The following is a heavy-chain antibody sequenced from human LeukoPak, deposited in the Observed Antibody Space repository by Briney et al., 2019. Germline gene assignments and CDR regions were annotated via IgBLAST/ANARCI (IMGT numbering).Heavy chain of an antibody. V-gene: IGHV1-69*06. D-gene: IGHD4-17*01. CDR2: IIPIFGTA. Sequence: GASVKVSCKASGGTFSSYAISWVRQAPGQGLEWMGGIIPIFGTANYAQKFQGRVTITADKSTSTAYMELSSLRSEDTAVYYCARDYGDYVANAPLDYWGQGTLVTVSS. J-gene: IGHJ4*02. CDR1: GGTFSSYA. CDR3: ARDYGDYVANAPLDY.